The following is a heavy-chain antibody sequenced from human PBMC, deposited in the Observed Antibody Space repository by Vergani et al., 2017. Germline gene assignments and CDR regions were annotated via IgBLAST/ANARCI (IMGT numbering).Heavy chain of an antibody. CDR3: AKKGGIAARPGNNYYYYYYMDV. Sequence: EVQLLESGGGLVQPGGSLRLSCAASGFTFSSYAMSWVRQAPGKGLEWVSYISSSSSTIYYADSVKGRFTISRDNAKNSLYLQMNSLRAEDTAVYYCAKKGGIAARPGNNYYYYYYMDVWGKGTTVTVSS. CDR1: GFTFSSYA. J-gene: IGHJ6*03. D-gene: IGHD6-6*01. V-gene: IGHV3-48*01. CDR2: ISSSSSTI.